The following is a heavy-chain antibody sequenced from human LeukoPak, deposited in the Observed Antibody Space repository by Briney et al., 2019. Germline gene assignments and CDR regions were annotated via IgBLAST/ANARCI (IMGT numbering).Heavy chain of an antibody. J-gene: IGHJ4*02. V-gene: IGHV3-74*01. D-gene: IGHD2-2*01. CDR1: GFTFSSYW. CDR3: ARNLGHCSSTSCYSDFDY. Sequence: PGGSLRLSCAASGFTFSSYWMHWVRQAPGKGLVWVSRINSDGSAITYADSVKGRFTISRDNAKNSLYLQMNSLRAEDTAVYYCARNLGHCSSTSCYSDFDYWGQGTLVTVSS. CDR2: INSDGSAI.